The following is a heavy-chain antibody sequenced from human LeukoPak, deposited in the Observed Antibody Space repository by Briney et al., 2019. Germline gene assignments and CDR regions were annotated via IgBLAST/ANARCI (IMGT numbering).Heavy chain of an antibody. Sequence: GGSLRLSCAASGFTLNSYWMSWVRQAPGKGLEWVANIKQDGSDKYYVDSVKGRFTISRDNAKNSQYLQMNSLRAEDTAVYYCARLYYADSGTYNRPFDYWGQGTLVTVSS. D-gene: IGHD3-10*01. CDR1: GFTLNSYW. CDR2: IKQDGSDK. J-gene: IGHJ4*02. CDR3: ARLYYADSGTYNRPFDY. V-gene: IGHV3-7*04.